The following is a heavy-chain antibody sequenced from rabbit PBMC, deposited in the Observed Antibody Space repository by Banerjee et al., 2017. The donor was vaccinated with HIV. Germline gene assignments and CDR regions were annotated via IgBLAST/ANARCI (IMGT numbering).Heavy chain of an antibody. Sequence: QEQLEESGGGLVKPEGSLTLTCTASGFSFSNKYVMCWGRHAPGKGLEWIACINTISGSAVSTCWAKWPFAISTSSRLTSVTLQMPSMTAAATATYFCSCSGYGGGDDNSYFDLWGPGTLVTVS. J-gene: IGHJ4*01. CDR3: SCSGYGGGDDNSYFDL. V-gene: IGHV1S45*01. CDR2: INTISGSA. D-gene: IGHD6-1*01. CDR1: GFSFSNKYV.